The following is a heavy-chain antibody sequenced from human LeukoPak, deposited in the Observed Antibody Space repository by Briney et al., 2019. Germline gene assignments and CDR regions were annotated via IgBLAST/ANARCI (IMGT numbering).Heavy chain of an antibody. CDR3: ARESAAAGTFVY. J-gene: IGHJ4*02. V-gene: IGHV1-69*05. CDR2: IIPIFGTT. D-gene: IGHD6-13*01. Sequence: SVKVSCKASGGTFSSYTISWVRQAPGQGLEWMGRIIPIFGTTNFAQNFQGRVTITTDESTSTAYMELSSLRSEDTAVYYCARESAAAGTFVYWGQGTLVTVSS. CDR1: GGTFSSYT.